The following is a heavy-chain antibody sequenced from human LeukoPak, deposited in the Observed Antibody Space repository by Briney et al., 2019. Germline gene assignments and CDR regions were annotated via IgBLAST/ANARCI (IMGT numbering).Heavy chain of an antibody. CDR2: MYYSGTT. J-gene: IGHJ4*02. D-gene: IGHD3-22*01. CDR3: ARVRKEGDYYDSSGYYYVGYFDY. V-gene: IGHV4-39*07. CDR1: GGSISSSSYY. Sequence: SGTLSLTCTVSGGSISSSSYYWGWIRQPPGKGLEWIGSMYYSGTTYYNSSLKSRVTISVDTSNNQFSLKLSSVTAADTAVYYCARVRKEGDYYDSSGYYYVGYFDYWGQGTLVTVSS.